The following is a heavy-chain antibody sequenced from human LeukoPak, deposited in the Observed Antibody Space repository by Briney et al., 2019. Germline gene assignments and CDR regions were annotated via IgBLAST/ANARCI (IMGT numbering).Heavy chain of an antibody. CDR2: IYYSGST. D-gene: IGHD3-22*01. J-gene: IGHJ4*02. V-gene: IGHV4-31*03. CDR3: ARGDSSGYYSVFDY. Sequence: PSQTLSLTCTVSGGSISSGGYYWSWIRQHPGKGLEWIGYIYYSGSTYYNPSLKSRVTISVDTSKNQFSLKLSSVTAADTTVYYCARGDSSGYYSVFDYWGQGTLVTVSS. CDR1: GGSISSGGYY.